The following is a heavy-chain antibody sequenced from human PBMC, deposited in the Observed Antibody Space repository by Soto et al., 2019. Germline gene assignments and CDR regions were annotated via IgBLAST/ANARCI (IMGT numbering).Heavy chain of an antibody. CDR1: GGSISSYY. D-gene: IGHD3-10*01. CDR3: ARHPSVGWFDP. Sequence: SETLSLTCTVSGGSISSYYWSWIRQPPGKGLEWIGYIYYSGSTNYNPSLKSRVTISVDTSKNQFSLKLSSVTAADTAVYYCARHPSVGWFDPWGQGTLVTVSS. J-gene: IGHJ5*02. CDR2: IYYSGST. V-gene: IGHV4-59*08.